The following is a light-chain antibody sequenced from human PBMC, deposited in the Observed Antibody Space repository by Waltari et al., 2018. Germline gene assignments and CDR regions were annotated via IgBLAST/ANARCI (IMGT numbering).Light chain of an antibody. CDR1: QDISNY. V-gene: IGKV1-33*01. CDR3: QQRHSYPIT. J-gene: IGKJ5*01. CDR2: DAS. Sequence: DIQMTQSPSSLSASVGDRVTITCQASQDISNYLNWYQQKPGKAPKLLIYDASNLETGVPSRFSGSGSGTDFTFTISSLQPEDFATYYCQQRHSYPITFGQGTRLDIK.